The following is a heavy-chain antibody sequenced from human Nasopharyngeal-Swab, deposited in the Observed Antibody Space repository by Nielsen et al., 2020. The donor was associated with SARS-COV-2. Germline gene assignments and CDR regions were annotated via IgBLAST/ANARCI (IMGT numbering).Heavy chain of an antibody. CDR2: IYYSGST. V-gene: IGHV4-39*01. CDR3: ARHSSWYLTYYWYFDL. CDR1: GGSISSSSYY. J-gene: IGHJ2*01. Sequence: SETLSLTSTVSGGSISSSSYYWGWIRQPPGKGLEWIGSIYYSGSTYYNPSLKSRVTISVDTSKNQFSLKLSSVTAADTAVYYCARHSSWYLTYYWYFDLWGRGTLVTVSS. D-gene: IGHD6-13*01.